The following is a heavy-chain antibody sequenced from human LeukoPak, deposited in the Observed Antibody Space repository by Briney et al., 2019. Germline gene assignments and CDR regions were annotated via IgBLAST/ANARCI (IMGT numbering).Heavy chain of an antibody. CDR2: ISSNGGST. V-gene: IGHV3-64*01. CDR3: ARAHTWQYYMDV. Sequence: GGSLRLSCAASGFTFSSYVRHWVRQAPGKGLEYVSAISSNGGSTYYANSVKGRFTISRDNSKNTLYLQVGSLRAEDMAVYYCARAHTWQYYMDVWGKGTTVTVSS. J-gene: IGHJ6*03. CDR1: GFTFSSYV.